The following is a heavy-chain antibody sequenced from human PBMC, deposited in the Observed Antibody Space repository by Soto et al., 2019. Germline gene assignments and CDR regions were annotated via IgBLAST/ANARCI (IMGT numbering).Heavy chain of an antibody. D-gene: IGHD1-26*01. Sequence: GGSLRLSCAASGFTFNSYGMHWVRQGPGNGLEWVAFISYDSTKTYYADSVKGRFTISRDNSNSALYVQMNSLTGGDTAVYYCARTRSAWSDFHYYSLDVWGQGTTVTVSS. J-gene: IGHJ6*02. CDR2: ISYDSTKT. V-gene: IGHV3-30*03. CDR3: ARTRSAWSDFHYYSLDV. CDR1: GFTFNSYG.